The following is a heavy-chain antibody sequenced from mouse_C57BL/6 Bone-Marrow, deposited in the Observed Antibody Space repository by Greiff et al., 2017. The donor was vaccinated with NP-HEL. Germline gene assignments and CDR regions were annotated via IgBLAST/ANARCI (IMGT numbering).Heavy chain of an antibody. Sequence: QVTLKVSGPGILQPSQTLSLTCSFSGFSLSTFGMGVGWIRQPSGKGLEWLAHIWWDDDKYYNPALKSRLTISKDTSKNQVFLKIANVDTADTATYYCARMPFPYYSNSGYFDYWGQGTTLTVSS. CDR2: IWWDDDK. CDR1: GFSLSTFGMG. D-gene: IGHD2-5*01. J-gene: IGHJ2*01. CDR3: ARMPFPYYSNSGYFDY. V-gene: IGHV8-8*01.